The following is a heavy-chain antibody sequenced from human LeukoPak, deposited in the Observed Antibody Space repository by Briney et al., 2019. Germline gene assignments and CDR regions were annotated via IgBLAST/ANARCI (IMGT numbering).Heavy chain of an antibody. J-gene: IGHJ3*01. CDR1: GFTFSSHW. V-gene: IGHV3-74*01. Sequence: GGSLRLSCATSGFTFSSHWMHWVRQAPGEGLVWVSRVNGPGDWTHYADSVRGRFIISRDNAENTISLQMNNLRAEDTAVYFCAREVFEGQRQSDAFDVWGQGTMVTVSS. CDR3: AREVFEGQRQSDAFDV. CDR2: VNGPGDWT. D-gene: IGHD6-25*01.